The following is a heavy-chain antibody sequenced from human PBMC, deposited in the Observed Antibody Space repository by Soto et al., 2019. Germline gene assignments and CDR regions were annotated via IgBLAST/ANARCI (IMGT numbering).Heavy chain of an antibody. D-gene: IGHD1-1*01. CDR1: GYTFTSYG. J-gene: IGHJ4*02. Sequence: QVHLVQSGAEVKKPGASVNVSCKASGYTFTSYGITWVRQAPGQGLEWMGWISAHNGNTDYAQKLQGRVIVTRDTSTSTAYMELRRLRSDATDVYYCARGRYGDYWGQGALVTVSS. CDR3: ARGRYGDY. V-gene: IGHV1-18*01. CDR2: ISAHNGNT.